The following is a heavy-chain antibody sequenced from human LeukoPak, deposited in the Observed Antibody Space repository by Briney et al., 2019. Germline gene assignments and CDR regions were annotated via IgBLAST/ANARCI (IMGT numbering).Heavy chain of an antibody. D-gene: IGHD3-22*01. CDR3: AKVDYYYDSSGYSGSGYYFDY. CDR1: GFTFSSYG. CDR2: ISYDGSNK. V-gene: IGHV3-30*18. J-gene: IGHJ4*02. Sequence: PGGSLRLSCAASGFTFSSYGMHWVRQAPGKGLEWVAVISYDGSNKYYADSVRGRFTISRDNSKNTLYLQMNSLRAEDTAVYYCAKVDYYYDSSGYSGSGYYFDYWGQGTLVTVSS.